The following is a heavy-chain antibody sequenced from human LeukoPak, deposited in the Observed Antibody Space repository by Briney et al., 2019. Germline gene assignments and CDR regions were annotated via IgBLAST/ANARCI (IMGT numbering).Heavy chain of an antibody. CDR1: GFSFNTYS. Sequence: PGGSLRLSCAASGFSFNTYSMNWVRQAPGKGLEWVSSITSSSDYIYYADSVKGRFTISRDNAENSLHLQMNSLRADDTAVYYCAREFKSGYGMWAWGQGTLVTVSS. D-gene: IGHD5-18*01. J-gene: IGHJ5*02. CDR2: ITSSSDYI. CDR3: AREFKSGYGMWA. V-gene: IGHV3-21*01.